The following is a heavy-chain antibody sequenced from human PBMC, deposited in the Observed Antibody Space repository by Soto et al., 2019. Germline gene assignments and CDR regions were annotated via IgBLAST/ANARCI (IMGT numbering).Heavy chain of an antibody. CDR1: GDSVSSNSAA. Sequence: SQTLSLTCAISGDSVSSNSAAWNWIRQSPSRGLEWLGRTYYRSKWYNDYAVSVKSRITINPDTSKNQFSLQLSSVTAADTAVYYCARGIYSKVGATIWFDPWGQGTLVTVSS. J-gene: IGHJ5*02. V-gene: IGHV6-1*01. CDR2: TYYRSKWYN. D-gene: IGHD1-26*01. CDR3: ARGIYSKVGATIWFDP.